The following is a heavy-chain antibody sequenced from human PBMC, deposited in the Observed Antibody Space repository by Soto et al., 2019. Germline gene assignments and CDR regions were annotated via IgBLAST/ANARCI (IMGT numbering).Heavy chain of an antibody. CDR3: ASRDPGTSVDY. CDR1: GGSFTSNNW. J-gene: IGHJ4*02. D-gene: IGHD1-7*01. CDR2: IYRTGST. Sequence: SETLSLTCAVSGGSFTSNNWWTWVRQPPGQGLEWIGVIYRTGSTNYNPSLKGRVTISLDKSENQFSLKVTSLTAADTAVYYCASRDPGTSVDYWGQGTLVTVSS. V-gene: IGHV4-4*02.